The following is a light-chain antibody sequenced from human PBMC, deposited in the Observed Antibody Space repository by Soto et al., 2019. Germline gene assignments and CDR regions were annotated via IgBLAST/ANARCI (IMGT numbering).Light chain of an antibody. J-gene: IGKJ4*01. CDR2: LGS. V-gene: IGKV2-28*01. CDR1: QSLLHSNGYNY. CDR3: IQALQNPLT. Sequence: EIVMPQSPLSLPVTPGEPASISCRSRQSLLHSNGYNYLDWYLQKPGQSPQLLIYLGSNRAYGVTDRLSGSGARTDFTLKISRVAAEDVGVYYCIQALQNPLTFGGGTKVEIK.